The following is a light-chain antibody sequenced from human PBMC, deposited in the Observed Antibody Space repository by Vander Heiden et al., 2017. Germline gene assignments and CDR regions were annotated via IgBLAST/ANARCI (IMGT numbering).Light chain of an antibody. Sequence: DIVMTQSPDSLAVSLGERATINCKSSQSILYHSNNKNYLAWYQQKPGQPPKLRIYWASTRESGVSDRFSGSGSGTDFTLTISSLQAADVAVYYCQQYYTTPGTFGQGTKVEI. J-gene: IGKJ1*01. CDR1: QSILYHSNNKNY. CDR2: WAS. V-gene: IGKV4-1*01. CDR3: QQYYTTPGT.